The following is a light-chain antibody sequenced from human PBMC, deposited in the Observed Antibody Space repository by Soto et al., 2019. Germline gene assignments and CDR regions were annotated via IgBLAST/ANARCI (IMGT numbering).Light chain of an antibody. CDR1: SSDVGGYNY. V-gene: IGLV2-11*01. J-gene: IGLJ1*01. CDR3: CSYAGSPRV. CDR2: DVS. Sequence: QSALTQPRSVSGSPGQSVTISCTGTSSDVGGYNYVSWYQQHPGKAPKLMIYDVSKRPSGVPDRFSGSKSGNTASLTISGLQAEDEADYYCCSYAGSPRVFGTGTNVTVL.